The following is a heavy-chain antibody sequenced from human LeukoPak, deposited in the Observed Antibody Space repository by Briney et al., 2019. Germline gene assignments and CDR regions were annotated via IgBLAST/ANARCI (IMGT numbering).Heavy chain of an antibody. CDR2: ISCSGGST. CDR1: GFTFSSYA. D-gene: IGHD3-9*01. J-gene: IGHJ4*02. CDR3: AKELGEYFDWLLTSRANYYFDY. Sequence: GGSLRLSCAASGFTFSSYAMSWVRQAPGKGLEWVSAISCSGGSTYYADSVKGRFTISRDNSKNTLYLQMNSLRAEDTAVYYCAKELGEYFDWLLTSRANYYFDYWGQGTLVTVSS. V-gene: IGHV3-23*01.